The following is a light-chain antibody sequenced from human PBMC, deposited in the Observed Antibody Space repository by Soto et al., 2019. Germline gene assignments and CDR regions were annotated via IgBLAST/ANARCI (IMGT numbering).Light chain of an antibody. V-gene: IGKV1D-12*01. Sequence: DIHMTQSPSSVSASVGNSVTITSQASRDLSGWLAWYQQKPGKAPKLLISAASSLQSGVPSRFSGSGSGTDFTLTIRSVQPEDFAAYYCQQPISFPITFGQGTRLEI. CDR3: QQPISFPIT. CDR1: RDLSGW. CDR2: AAS. J-gene: IGKJ5*01.